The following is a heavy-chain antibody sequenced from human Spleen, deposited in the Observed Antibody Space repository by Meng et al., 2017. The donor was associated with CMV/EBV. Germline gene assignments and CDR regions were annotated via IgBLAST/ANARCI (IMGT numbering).Heavy chain of an antibody. CDR2: ISFDGTNI. V-gene: IGHV3-30*04. J-gene: IGHJ4*02. CDR1: GFTFSDYA. CDR3: ARVGNSYDVPFDY. Sequence: AASGFTFSDYAMHWIRQAPGKGLEWLTFISFDGTNIYYADSVRGRFTFSRDNSKNTVYLHMNSLTAEDTALYYCARVGNSYDVPFDYWGQGTLVTVSS. D-gene: IGHD5-12*01.